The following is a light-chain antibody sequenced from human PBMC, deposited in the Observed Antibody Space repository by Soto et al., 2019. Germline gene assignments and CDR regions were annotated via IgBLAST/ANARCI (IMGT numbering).Light chain of an antibody. Sequence: EIVLTQSPVTLSLSPGEGATLSCRASQSVSSSYLAWYQQKPGQAPRLLIYGASSRATGIPDRFSGSGSGTDFTLTISRLQPEDFAVYYCQQYGSSTDTFGQGTKVDIK. CDR2: GAS. CDR1: QSVSSSY. J-gene: IGKJ1*01. CDR3: QQYGSSTDT. V-gene: IGKV3-20*01.